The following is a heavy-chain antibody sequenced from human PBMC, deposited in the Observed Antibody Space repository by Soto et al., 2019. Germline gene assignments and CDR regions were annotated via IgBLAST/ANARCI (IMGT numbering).Heavy chain of an antibody. CDR3: VGEVGFQLIY. J-gene: IGHJ4*02. CDR1: GFTFSTHS. CDR2: ITSNSVTM. V-gene: IGHV3-48*01. D-gene: IGHD2-2*01. Sequence: EVQLVESGGGLVQPGGSLRLSCAASGFTFSTHSMNWVRQAPGKGLELISYITSNSVTMYADSVKGRFTISRDNAKNSLYLQMNSLRVEDTAVYFCVGEVGFQLIYWGQGTLVTVSS.